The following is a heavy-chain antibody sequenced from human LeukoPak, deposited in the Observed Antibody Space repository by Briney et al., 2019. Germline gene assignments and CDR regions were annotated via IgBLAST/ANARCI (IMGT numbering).Heavy chain of an antibody. D-gene: IGHD3-22*01. J-gene: IGHJ3*02. V-gene: IGHV6-1*01. CDR1: GDSVSSSRAS. Sequence: SQTLSLTCAISGDSVSSSRASWNWIRQSPSRGLEWLGRTYYRSKWYNGYAVSVRSRITINPDTSKNQFSLQLISVTAADTAVYYCARHSPFYYDSSGHRAFDIWGQGTMVTVSS. CDR2: TYYRSKWYN. CDR3: ARHSPFYYDSSGHRAFDI.